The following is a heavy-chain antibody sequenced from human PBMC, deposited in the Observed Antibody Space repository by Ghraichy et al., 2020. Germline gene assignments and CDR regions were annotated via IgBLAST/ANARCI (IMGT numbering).Heavy chain of an antibody. CDR2: IGWNGRSL. J-gene: IGHJ3*02. V-gene: IGHV3-9*01. D-gene: IGHD3-9*01. CDR3: AKDKVHLRYFDWLYVFDN. Sequence: GGSLRLSCTASGFTFDDYAIHWVRQAPGRGLEWVTGIGWNGRSLGYADSVKGRFTISRDNAKNSLYLEMNSLTAEDTALYFCAKDKVHLRYFDWLYVFDNWGHGTMVTVSA. CDR1: GFTFDDYA.